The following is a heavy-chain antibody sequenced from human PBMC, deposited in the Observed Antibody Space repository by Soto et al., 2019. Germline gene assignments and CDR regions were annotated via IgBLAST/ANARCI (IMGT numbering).Heavy chain of an antibody. Sequence: SETLSLTCTVSGVSVSNSNYYWGWILQSPGKGLEWIGSVYYRGRIYSKSSVKSRITISVDTSKNQFSLNLNSVTASDTAVYFCVSQRTSVLSQAYFDYWGPGALVT. J-gene: IGHJ4*02. D-gene: IGHD2-8*01. CDR1: GVSVSNSNYY. CDR3: VSQRTSVLSQAYFDY. CDR2: VYYRGRI. V-gene: IGHV4-39*01.